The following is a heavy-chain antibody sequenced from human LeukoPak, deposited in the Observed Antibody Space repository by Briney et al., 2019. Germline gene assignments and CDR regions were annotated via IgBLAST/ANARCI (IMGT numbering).Heavy chain of an antibody. J-gene: IGHJ5*02. CDR3: ARNTDGNWFDP. V-gene: IGHV1-46*01. CDR1: GYTFTRYY. Sequence: GASVKVSCKASGYTFTRYYMSWVRQAPGQGLEWMGIIIPGGGSTSYAQKFQGRLTMTRDMSTSTVYMELSSLRSEDTAVYYCARNTDGNWFDPWGQGTLVTVSS. CDR2: IIPGGGST.